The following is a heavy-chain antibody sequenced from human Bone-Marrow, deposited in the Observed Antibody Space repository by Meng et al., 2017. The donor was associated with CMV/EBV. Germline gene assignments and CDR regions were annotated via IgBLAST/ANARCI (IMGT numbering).Heavy chain of an antibody. V-gene: IGHV1-8*01. CDR2: LNPNSGHT. J-gene: IGHJ6*02. D-gene: IGHD6-19*01. CDR1: GYTFTSYE. Sequence: ASVKVSCKASGYTFTSYEINWVRQATGQGLEGMGWLNPNSGHTGYAQKFQGRVTMTRNTSISTSYMELSSLRSEDTAVYYCASYSSGWYIWDYYGMDVWGQGTTVTVSS. CDR3: ASYSSGWYIWDYYGMDV.